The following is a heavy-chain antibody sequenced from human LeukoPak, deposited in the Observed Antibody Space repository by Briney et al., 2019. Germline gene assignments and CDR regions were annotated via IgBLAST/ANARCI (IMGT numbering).Heavy chain of an antibody. CDR1: GFTFGDYA. D-gene: IGHD6-6*01. CDR2: IRSKAYGGTT. Sequence: GGSLRLSCTASGFTFGDYAMSWVRQAPGKGLEWVGFIRSKAYGGTTEYAASVKGRFTISRDDSKSIAYLQMNSLKTEDTAVYYGSRFWRYSSSRPFDSWARGPLVPSPQ. V-gene: IGHV3-49*04. J-gene: IGHJ4*02. CDR3: SRFWRYSSSRPFDS.